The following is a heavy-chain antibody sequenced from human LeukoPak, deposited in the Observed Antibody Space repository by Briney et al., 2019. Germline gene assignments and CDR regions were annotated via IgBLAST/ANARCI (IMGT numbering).Heavy chain of an antibody. CDR1: GYTFTNVY. V-gene: IGHV1-46*04. CDR3: VRGGTMAP. CDR2: INPSGGAA. J-gene: IGHJ5*02. D-gene: IGHD2-15*01. Sequence: ASVKVSCKASGYTFTNVYMHWVRQAPGQGLEWVGIINPSGGAASYAQKLQGSVAMTRDTSTNTVYMELSSLRSEDTAVYYCVRGGTMAPWGQGTLVTVSS.